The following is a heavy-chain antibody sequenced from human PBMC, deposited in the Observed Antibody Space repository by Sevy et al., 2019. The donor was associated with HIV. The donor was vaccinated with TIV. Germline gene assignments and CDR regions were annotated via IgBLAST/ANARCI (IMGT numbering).Heavy chain of an antibody. J-gene: IGHJ6*02. CDR1: GFTFSSYA. V-gene: IGHV3-30-3*01. D-gene: IGHD3-3*01. Sequence: GGSLRLSCAASGFTFSSYAMHWVRQAPGKGLEWVAVISYDGSNKYYADSVKGRFTISRDNSKNTLYLQMNSLRAEDRAVYYCARAPVPGYDFWSGYYYYYYYGMDVWGQGTTVTVSS. CDR3: ARAPVPGYDFWSGYYYYYYYGMDV. CDR2: ISYDGSNK.